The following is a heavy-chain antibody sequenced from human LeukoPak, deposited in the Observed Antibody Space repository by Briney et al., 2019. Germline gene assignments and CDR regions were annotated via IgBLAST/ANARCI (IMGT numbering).Heavy chain of an antibody. CDR2: IYSTGAT. CDR3: ARLKMGAYFDL. CDR1: DDSMSSFY. Sequence: SETLSLTCTVSDDSMSSFYWSWIRQPPGKGPEWIAYIYSTGATSYNPSLRSRVSISLDTSKSHFSLKLRSVTVADTAVYSCARLKMGAYFDLWGRGTLVTVSS. D-gene: IGHD3-16*01. V-gene: IGHV4-59*08. J-gene: IGHJ2*01.